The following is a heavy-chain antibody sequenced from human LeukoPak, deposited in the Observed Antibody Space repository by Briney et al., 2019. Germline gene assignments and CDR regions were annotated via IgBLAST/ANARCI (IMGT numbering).Heavy chain of an antibody. D-gene: IGHD3-10*01. CDR1: GYSVSSGYY. V-gene: IGHV4-38-2*02. CDR3: ARHRASAFDY. J-gene: IGHJ4*02. Sequence: PSETLSLTCTVSGYSVSSGYYWGWIRQPPGKGLEWIGYIYYSGSTNYNPSLKSRVTISVDTSKNQFSLKLSSVTAADTAVYYCARHRASAFDYWGQGTLVTVSS. CDR2: IYYSGST.